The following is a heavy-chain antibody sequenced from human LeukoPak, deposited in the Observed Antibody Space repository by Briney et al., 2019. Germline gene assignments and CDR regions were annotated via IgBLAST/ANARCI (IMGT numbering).Heavy chain of an antibody. CDR2: IYTSGST. CDR1: GGSISSGSYF. D-gene: IGHD1-26*01. J-gene: IGHJ5*02. CDR3: AGGPEWELPLNWFDP. V-gene: IGHV4-61*02. Sequence: SQTLSLTCTVSGGSISSGSYFWSWIRQPAGKGLEWIGRIYTSGSTNYNPSLKSRVTISLDTSKNQFSLKLSSVTAADTAVYYCAGGPEWELPLNWFDPWGQGTLVTVSS.